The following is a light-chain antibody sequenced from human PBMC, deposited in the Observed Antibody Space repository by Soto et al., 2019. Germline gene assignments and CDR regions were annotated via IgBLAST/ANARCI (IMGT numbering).Light chain of an antibody. Sequence: DIVMTQSPDSLAVSLGERASINCKSSQSILYSSNNKNYLAWYQQKPGQTPNLLIYWASTRESGVPDRFSGSGSGTELPLTISSLQAEDVAVYYCQQYYTTPYTFGQGTKLEIK. J-gene: IGKJ2*01. CDR1: QSILYSSNNKNY. CDR2: WAS. V-gene: IGKV4-1*01. CDR3: QQYYTTPYT.